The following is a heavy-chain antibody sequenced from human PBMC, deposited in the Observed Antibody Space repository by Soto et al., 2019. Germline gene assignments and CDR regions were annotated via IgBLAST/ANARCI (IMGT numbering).Heavy chain of an antibody. J-gene: IGHJ5*01. CDR2: ISDDGTRT. Sequence: GGSLRLSCAASGFTFNTFEMSWVRQAPGRGLEWVSFISDDGTRTYYADAVKGRFTISRDNSKYTLYLQMNSLTVEDTAVYACVKGGWLDFWGQGTLVTVSS. CDR3: VKGGWLDF. D-gene: IGHD3-16*01. CDR1: GFTFNTFE. V-gene: IGHV3-23*01.